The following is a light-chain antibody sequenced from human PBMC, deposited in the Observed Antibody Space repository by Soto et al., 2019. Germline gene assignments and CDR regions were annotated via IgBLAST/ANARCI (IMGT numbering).Light chain of an antibody. J-gene: IGKJ2*01. CDR3: QQSYSTAYT. V-gene: IGKV1-39*01. CDR1: QSISSY. CDR2: AAS. Sequence: DIQMTQSPSSLSASVGDRVTITCRASQSISSYLNWYQQKPGKAPKLLIYAASSLQSGVPSRFSGSGSGTDFTLTISSLQPEDFATYDCQQSYSTAYTAGQGTKLEIK.